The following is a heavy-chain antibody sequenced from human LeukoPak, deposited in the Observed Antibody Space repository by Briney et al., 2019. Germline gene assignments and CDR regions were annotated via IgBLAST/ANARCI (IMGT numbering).Heavy chain of an antibody. J-gene: IGHJ5*02. Sequence: ASVKVSCKASGYTFTSYAMNWVRQAPGQGLEWMGWINTNTGNPTYAQGFTGRFVFSLDTSVSTAYLQISSLKAEDTAVYYCARDVDTAMVTNYNWFDPWGQGTLVTVSP. CDR3: ARDVDTAMVTNYNWFDP. V-gene: IGHV7-4-1*02. D-gene: IGHD5-18*01. CDR1: GYTFTSYA. CDR2: INTNTGNP.